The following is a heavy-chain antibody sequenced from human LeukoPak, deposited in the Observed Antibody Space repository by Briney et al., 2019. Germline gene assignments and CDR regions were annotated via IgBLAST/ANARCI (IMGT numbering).Heavy chain of an antibody. CDR3: ARRLGRKFGERFYYYHYMDV. V-gene: IGHV4-34*01. D-gene: IGHD3-10*01. J-gene: IGHJ6*03. CDR1: GGSFSGYY. CDR2: INHRGST. Sequence: SGTLSLTCAVYGGSFSGYYWSWVRQPPGKGLEWIGEINHRGSTKNNPSLKSRVTISVDTSKNQFSLKLSSVTAADTAVYYCARRLGRKFGERFYYYHYMDVWGKGTTVTISS.